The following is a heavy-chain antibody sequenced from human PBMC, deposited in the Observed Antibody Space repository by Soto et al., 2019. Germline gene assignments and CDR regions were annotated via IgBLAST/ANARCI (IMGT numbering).Heavy chain of an antibody. CDR1: GGSIFSSY. Sequence: SETLFLTCTVSGGSIFSSYWTWIRQPPGKGLEWIGNVYYSGSTNYNPSLKSRITISVDTSKNQFSLNLSSVTAADTAVYYCARVPAASSWFDAWGQGTLVTVSS. V-gene: IGHV4-59*01. CDR2: VYYSGST. J-gene: IGHJ5*02. CDR3: ARVPAASSWFDA. D-gene: IGHD2-15*01.